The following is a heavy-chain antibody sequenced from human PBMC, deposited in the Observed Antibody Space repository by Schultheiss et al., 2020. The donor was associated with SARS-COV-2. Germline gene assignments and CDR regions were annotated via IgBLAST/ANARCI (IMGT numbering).Heavy chain of an antibody. V-gene: IGHV3-23*01. CDR3: AKKSVGADGLDY. CDR2: ICGSGGST. Sequence: GGSLRLSCAASGFTFSSYAMSWVRQAPGKGLEWVSAICGSGGSTYYADSVKGRFTISRDNSKNTLYLQMNSLRAEDTAVYYCAKKSVGADGLDYWGQGTLVTVSS. D-gene: IGHD1-26*01. CDR1: GFTFSSYA. J-gene: IGHJ4*02.